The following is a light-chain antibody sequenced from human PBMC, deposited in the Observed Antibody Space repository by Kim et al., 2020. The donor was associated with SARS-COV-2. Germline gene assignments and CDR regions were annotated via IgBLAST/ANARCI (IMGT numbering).Light chain of an antibody. CDR2: LGS. J-gene: IGKJ2*03. CDR1: QSLLHSNGYNY. CDR3: MQALQTPS. Sequence: GEPASISCRSSQSLLHSNGYNYLDWYLQKPGQSPQLLIYLGSNRASGVPDRFSGSGSGTDFTLKISRVEAEDVGVYYCMQALQTPSFGQGTKLEIK. V-gene: IGKV2-28*01.